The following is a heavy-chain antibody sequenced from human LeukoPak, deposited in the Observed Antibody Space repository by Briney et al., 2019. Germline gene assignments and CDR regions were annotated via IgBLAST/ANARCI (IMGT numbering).Heavy chain of an antibody. V-gene: IGHV3-7*01. CDR2: IQQDGSEK. Sequence: GGSLRLSCAASGFTFTSYWMTWVRQAPGKGLEWVANIQQDGSEKNYVDSAKGRFTISRDNTKNSLYLQMNSLRAEDTAVYYCARALSGWYLDYWGQGTLVTVSS. D-gene: IGHD6-19*01. CDR1: GFTFTSYW. CDR3: ARALSGWYLDY. J-gene: IGHJ4*02.